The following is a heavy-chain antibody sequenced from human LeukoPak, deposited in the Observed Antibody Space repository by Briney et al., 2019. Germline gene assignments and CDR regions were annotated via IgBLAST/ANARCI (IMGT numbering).Heavy chain of an antibody. Sequence: ASVKVSCKASGYTFTSYAMNWVRQAPGQGLEWMGWINPNSGGTNYAQKFQGWVTMTRDTSISTAYMELSRLRSDDTAVYYCAKTVVPATPFYGMDVWGQGATVTVSS. J-gene: IGHJ6*02. D-gene: IGHD2-2*01. V-gene: IGHV1-2*04. CDR3: AKTVVPATPFYGMDV. CDR2: INPNSGGT. CDR1: GYTFTSYA.